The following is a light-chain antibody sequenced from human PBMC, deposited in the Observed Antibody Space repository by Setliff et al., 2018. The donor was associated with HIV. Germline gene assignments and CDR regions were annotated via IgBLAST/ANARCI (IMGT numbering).Light chain of an antibody. CDR1: SGSVPTGHF. CDR3: VLYMGNGVSV. J-gene: IGLJ3*02. Sequence: QTVVTQEPSFSVSPGGTVTLTCGLRSGSVPTGHFPSWYQQTPGQTPRMLIYSTNTRSSGVPDRFSGSILGNRAALTITGAQADDECDYYCVLYMGNGVSVFGGGTKVTVL. CDR2: STN. V-gene: IGLV8-61*01.